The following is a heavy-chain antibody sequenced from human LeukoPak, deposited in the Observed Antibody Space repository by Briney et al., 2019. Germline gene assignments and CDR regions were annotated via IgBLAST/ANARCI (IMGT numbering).Heavy chain of an antibody. J-gene: IGHJ4*02. V-gene: IGHV4-61*02. CDR2: IYTSGST. CDR3: ARLGRYSYDLDY. CDR1: GGSISSGSFY. Sequence: PSQTLSLTCTVSGGSISSGSFYWSWIRQPAGKGLEWIGRIYTSGSTNYNPSLKSRVTMSVDTSKNQFSLKLSSVTAADTAVYYCARLGRYSYDLDYWGQGTLVTVSS. D-gene: IGHD5-18*01.